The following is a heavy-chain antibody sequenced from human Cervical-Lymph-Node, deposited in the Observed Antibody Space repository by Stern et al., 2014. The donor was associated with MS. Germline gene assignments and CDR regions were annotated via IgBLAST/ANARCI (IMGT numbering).Heavy chain of an antibody. CDR2: ISCDGSNK. V-gene: IGHV3-30*18. J-gene: IGHJ6*02. D-gene: IGHD6-6*01. Sequence: VHLVESGGGVVQPGRSLRLSCAASGFTFSSYGMHWVRQAPGKGMEWVAGISCDGSNKYYADSVKGRFTISRVNSKNTLYLQMNSLRAEDTAVYYCAKSSSPSHYYYYGMDVWGQGTTVTVSS. CDR3: AKSSSPSHYYYYGMDV. CDR1: GFTFSSYG.